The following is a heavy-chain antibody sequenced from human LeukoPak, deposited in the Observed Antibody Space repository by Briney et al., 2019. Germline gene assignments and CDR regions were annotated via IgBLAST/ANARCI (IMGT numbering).Heavy chain of an antibody. D-gene: IGHD3-22*01. CDR3: ARLPDSQGNWFDP. Sequence: AASVTVSCKASGYTFTAYYIHWVRQAPGQGLEWMGWINPNSGGTNYAQKFQGRVTMTRDTSISTAYMELSRLRSDDTAVYYCARLPDSQGNWFDPWGQGTLVTVSS. V-gene: IGHV1-2*02. CDR1: GYTFTAYY. J-gene: IGHJ5*02. CDR2: INPNSGGT.